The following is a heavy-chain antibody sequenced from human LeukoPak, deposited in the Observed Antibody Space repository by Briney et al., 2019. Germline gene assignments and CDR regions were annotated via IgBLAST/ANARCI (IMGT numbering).Heavy chain of an antibody. D-gene: IGHD6-13*01. V-gene: IGHV1-2*02. J-gene: IGHJ4*02. Sequence: ASVKVSCKASGYTFTSYDINWVRQAPGQGLEWMGWINPNSGGTNYAQKFQGRVTMTRDTSISTAYMELSRLRSDDTAVYYCARGLFSSSWRKGSGGLGYWGQGTLVTVSS. CDR2: INPNSGGT. CDR1: GYTFTSYD. CDR3: ARGLFSSSWRKGSGGLGY.